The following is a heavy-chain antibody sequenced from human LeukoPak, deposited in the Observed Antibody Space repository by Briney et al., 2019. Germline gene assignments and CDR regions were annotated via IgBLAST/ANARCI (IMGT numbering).Heavy chain of an antibody. J-gene: IGHJ4*02. D-gene: IGHD2/OR15-2a*01. CDR2: ISAYNGNT. V-gene: IGHV1-18*01. CDR3: ARDLAYLSPPYFDY. Sequence: GASVKVSCKASGYTFTSYGISWVRQAPGQGLEWMGWISAYNGNTNYAQKLQGRVTMTTDTSTSTAYMELRSLRSDDTAVYYCARDLAYLSPPYFDYWGRGTLVTVSS. CDR1: GYTFTSYG.